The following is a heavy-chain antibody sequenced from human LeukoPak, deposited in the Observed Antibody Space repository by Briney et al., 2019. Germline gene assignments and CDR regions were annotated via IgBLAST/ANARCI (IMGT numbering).Heavy chain of an antibody. CDR2: INPSIGTT. V-gene: IGHV1-46*01. Sequence: ASVXVSCKASGYTFTSYYMHWVRQAPGQGLEWMGIINPSIGTTSYAQKFQGRVTMTRDTSTTTVYMELSSLRSEDTAVYYCAKIVGASNGYFDYWGQGTLVTVSS. CDR3: AKIVGASNGYFDY. CDR1: GYTFTSYY. D-gene: IGHD1-26*01. J-gene: IGHJ4*02.